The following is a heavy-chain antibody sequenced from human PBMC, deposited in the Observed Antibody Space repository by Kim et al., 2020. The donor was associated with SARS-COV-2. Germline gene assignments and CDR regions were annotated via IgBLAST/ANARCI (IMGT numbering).Heavy chain of an antibody. J-gene: IGHJ4*02. CDR3: AKAGVGYCSDGDCSLEY. V-gene: IGHV7-4-1*02. Sequence: ASVKVSCKASGYTFTSYAMNWMRQAPGQGLEWLGWINTDTGKPTFAQGFTGRFVFSLDTSVNTAYLQISSLKAEDTAVYYCAKAGVGYCSDGDCSLEYWGQGTLVTVSS. D-gene: IGHD2-15*01. CDR2: INTDTGKP. CDR1: GYTFTSYA.